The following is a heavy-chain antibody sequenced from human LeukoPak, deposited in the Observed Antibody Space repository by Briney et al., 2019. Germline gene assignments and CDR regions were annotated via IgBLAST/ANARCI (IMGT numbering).Heavy chain of an antibody. CDR2: ISGGGRTT. J-gene: IGHJ4*02. V-gene: IGHV3-23*01. CDR3: AKNVVVKRYIDF. CDR1: GFTLSNHA. Sequence: GGSLRLSGAASGFTLSNHAMSWVRQAPGKGLQWVAVISGGGRTTEYADFVKGRFTISRDNSKNTLSLQMNSLTVEDTAIYFCAKNVVVKRYIDFWGQGTLVTVSS. D-gene: IGHD2-15*01.